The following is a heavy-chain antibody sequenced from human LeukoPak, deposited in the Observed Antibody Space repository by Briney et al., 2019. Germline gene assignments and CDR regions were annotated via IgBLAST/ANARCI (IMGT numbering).Heavy chain of an antibody. CDR1: GGSISSYY. CDR2: IYTGGST. CDR3: ARDQKPAARGWRFDP. V-gene: IGHV4-4*07. Sequence: PETLSLTCTVSGGSISSYYWSWIRQPAGKGLEWIGRIYTGGSTNYNPSLKSRVTMSVDTSKNQFSLKLSSVTAADTAVYYCARDQKPAARGWRFDPWGQGTLVTVSS. J-gene: IGHJ5*02. D-gene: IGHD2-2*01.